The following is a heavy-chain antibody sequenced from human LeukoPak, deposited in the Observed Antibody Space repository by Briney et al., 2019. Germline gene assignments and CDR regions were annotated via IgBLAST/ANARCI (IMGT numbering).Heavy chain of an antibody. J-gene: IGHJ2*01. D-gene: IGHD2-15*01. V-gene: IGHV4-39*01. Sequence: SETLSLTCTVSGGSIRSSSYYWGWIRQPPGKGLEWLGSIYYSGSTYYNPSLKSRATISVDTSKNQFSLKLSSVTAADTAVYYCARHVGYCSGGNCYSTWYFDLWGRGTLVTVSS. CDR3: ARHVGYCSGGNCYSTWYFDL. CDR2: IYYSGST. CDR1: GGSIRSSSYY.